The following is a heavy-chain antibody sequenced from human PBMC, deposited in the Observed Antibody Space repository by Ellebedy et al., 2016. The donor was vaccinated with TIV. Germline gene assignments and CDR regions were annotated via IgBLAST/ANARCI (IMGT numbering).Heavy chain of an antibody. D-gene: IGHD3-10*01. Sequence: GESLKISCAASGFTFSSNWMHWVRQAPGKGLVWVSRINSDGSRSTYADSVKGRFTISRDNAKNSLYLQMNSLGAEDTAVYYCARGSSMVRGVYFDYWGQGTLVTVSS. J-gene: IGHJ4*02. V-gene: IGHV3-74*01. CDR1: GFTFSSNW. CDR2: INSDGSRS. CDR3: ARGSSMVRGVYFDY.